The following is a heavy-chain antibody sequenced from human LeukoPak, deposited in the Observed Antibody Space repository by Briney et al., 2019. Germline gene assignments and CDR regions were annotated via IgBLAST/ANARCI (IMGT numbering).Heavy chain of an antibody. CDR3: ATEGIWGSYRPFDY. CDR2: FDPEDGET. V-gene: IGHV1-24*01. CDR1: EHPLSALS. J-gene: IGHJ4*02. Sequence: GAPVKLSCNASEHPLSALSMTWVRRSAGIGGKWWGGFDPEDGETIYAQKFQGRVTMTEDTSTDTAYMELSSLRSEDTAVHYCATEGIWGSYRPFDYWGQGTLVTVSS. D-gene: IGHD3-16*02.